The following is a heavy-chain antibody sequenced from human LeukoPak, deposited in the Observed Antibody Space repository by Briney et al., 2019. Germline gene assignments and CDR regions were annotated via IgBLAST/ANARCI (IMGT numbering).Heavy chain of an antibody. CDR3: ARSGYSSGWYREERDWFDP. Sequence: SETLSLTCTVSGGSISSGDYYWSWIRQPPGKGLEWIGRIYTSGSTNYNPSLKSRVTMSVDTSKNQFSLKLSSVTAADTAVYYCARSGYSSGWYREERDWFDPWGQGTLVTVSS. J-gene: IGHJ5*02. D-gene: IGHD6-19*01. CDR1: GGSISSGDYY. V-gene: IGHV4-61*02. CDR2: IYTSGST.